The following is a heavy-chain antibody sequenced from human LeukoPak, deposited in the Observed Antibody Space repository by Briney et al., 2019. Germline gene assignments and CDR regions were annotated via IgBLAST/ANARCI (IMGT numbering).Heavy chain of an antibody. CDR1: GFTFSSYS. D-gene: IGHD5-12*01. CDR2: ISSSSSTI. Sequence: PGGSLRLSCAASGFTFSSYSMNWVRQAPGKGLEWVSYISSSSSTIYYADSVKGRFTISRDNAKNSLFLQMDSPRADDTAVYYCARGEVATTYYYGMDVWGQGTTVTVSS. J-gene: IGHJ6*02. CDR3: ARGEVATTYYYGMDV. V-gene: IGHV3-48*04.